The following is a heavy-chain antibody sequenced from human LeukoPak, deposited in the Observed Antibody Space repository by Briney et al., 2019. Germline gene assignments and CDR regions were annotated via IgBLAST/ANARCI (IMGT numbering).Heavy chain of an antibody. CDR1: SGSISNYY. CDR3: ARTYGDPRRGYFDY. Sequence: SETLSLTCTVSSGSISNYYWSWIRQPPGKGLEWIGYIYYTGSTNYDPSLKSRLTISVGTSKNQFSLNLSSVTAADTAVYYCARTYGDPRRGYFDYWGQGTLVTVSS. V-gene: IGHV4-59*08. CDR2: IYYTGST. J-gene: IGHJ4*02. D-gene: IGHD4-17*01.